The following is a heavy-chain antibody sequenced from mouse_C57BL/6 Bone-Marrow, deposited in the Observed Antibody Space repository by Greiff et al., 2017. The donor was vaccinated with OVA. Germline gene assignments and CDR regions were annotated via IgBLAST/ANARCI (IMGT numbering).Heavy chain of an antibody. J-gene: IGHJ2*01. CDR1: GYTFTSYW. V-gene: IGHV1-55*01. D-gene: IGHD1-1*01. CDR3: ARKEFITTVVATNFDY. Sequence: QVQLQQSGAELVKPGASVKMSCKASGYTFTSYWITWVKQRPGQGLEWIGDIYPGSGSTNYNEKFKSKATLTVDTSSSTAYMQLSSLTSEDSAVYYCARKEFITTVVATNFDYWGQGTTLTVSS. CDR2: IYPGSGST.